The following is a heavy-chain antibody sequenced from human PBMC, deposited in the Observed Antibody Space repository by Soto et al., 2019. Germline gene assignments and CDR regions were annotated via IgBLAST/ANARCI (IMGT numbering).Heavy chain of an antibody. CDR1: GGTFSSYA. CDR2: IVPMFGIP. CDR3: ASGPYTSSSGGYYYYYMDV. D-gene: IGHD6-6*01. Sequence: QFQLVQSGAEVKKPGSSVKVSCKASGGTFSSYAINWVRQAPGQGLEWMGRIVPMFGIPNFAPKFQGRVTMTADRSTTTAYMELSRLRSEDTAVYYCASGPYTSSSGGYYYYYMDVWGKGTTVTVSS. V-gene: IGHV1-69*02. J-gene: IGHJ6*03.